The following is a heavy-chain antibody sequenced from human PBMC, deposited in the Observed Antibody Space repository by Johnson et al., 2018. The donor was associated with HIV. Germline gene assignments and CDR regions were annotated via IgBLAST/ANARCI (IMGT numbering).Heavy chain of an antibody. CDR2: IYGGGNT. J-gene: IGHJ3*02. CDR1: GFTVSRNY. D-gene: IGHD6-19*01. CDR3: AKDRGGGWYGEYNFDI. V-gene: IGHV3-66*02. Sequence: VQLVESGGGLVQPGGSLRLSCAASGFTVSRNYMTWVRQAPGKGLEWVSVIYGGGNTYYADSVQGRCTISRDNSKNTLFLQMNSLRAEDTAVYYCAKDRGGGWYGEYNFDIWGQGTMVTVSS.